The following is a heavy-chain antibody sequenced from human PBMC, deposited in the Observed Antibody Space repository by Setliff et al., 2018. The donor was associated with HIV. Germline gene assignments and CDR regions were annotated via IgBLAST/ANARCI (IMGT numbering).Heavy chain of an antibody. D-gene: IGHD3-22*01. CDR2: IYFSERP. V-gene: IGHV4-39*01. CDR1: GAPIDDASYY. Sequence: SETLSLTCSVSGAPIDDASYYWAWIRQPPGKGLEWIGSIYFSERPYYNPSLSSRVTISVDTSKNQVSLWLSSVTAADTAIYYCARHYYTDPFDYWGQGTLVTVSS. CDR3: ARHYYTDPFDY. J-gene: IGHJ4*02.